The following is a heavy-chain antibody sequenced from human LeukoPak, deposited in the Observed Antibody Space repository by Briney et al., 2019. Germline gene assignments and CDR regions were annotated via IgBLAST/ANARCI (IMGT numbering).Heavy chain of an antibody. CDR2: IYYSGST. D-gene: IGHD3-10*01. CDR1: GGSISSGGYY. V-gene: IGHV4-61*08. J-gene: IGHJ5*02. Sequence: SQTLSLTCTVSGGSISSGGYYWSWIRQPPGKGLEWIGYIYYSGSTNYNPSLKSRVTISVDTSKNQFSLKLSSVTAADTAVYYCARCEGVLYNWFDPWGQGTLVTVSS. CDR3: ARCEGVLYNWFDP.